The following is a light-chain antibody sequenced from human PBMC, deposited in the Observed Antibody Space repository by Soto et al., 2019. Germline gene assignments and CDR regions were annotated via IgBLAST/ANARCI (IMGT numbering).Light chain of an antibody. CDR3: QLYGISPP. CDR2: ASS. V-gene: IGKV3-20*01. J-gene: IGKJ5*01. Sequence: DIVLTQSSGTLSLSPVERATLSWKTSQSRGSNFLAWYQHKPGQAPRLLIYASSNRATGLPDMFSGSASGTDFTLTINRLEPEDFAVYYCQLYGISPPFGQGTRLEIK. CDR1: QSRGSNF.